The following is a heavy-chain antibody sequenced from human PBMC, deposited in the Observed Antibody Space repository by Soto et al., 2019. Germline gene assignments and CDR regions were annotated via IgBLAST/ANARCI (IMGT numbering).Heavy chain of an antibody. CDR1: GGSISSGGYS. V-gene: IGHV4-30-2*03. CDR2: IYYSGST. CDR3: ARPLFDP. J-gene: IGHJ5*02. Sequence: SETLSLTCAVSGGSISSGGYSWSRIRQPPGKGLEWIGSIYYSGSTYYNPSLKSRVTISVDTSKNQFSLKLSSVTAADTAVYYCARPLFDPWGQGTLVTVSS.